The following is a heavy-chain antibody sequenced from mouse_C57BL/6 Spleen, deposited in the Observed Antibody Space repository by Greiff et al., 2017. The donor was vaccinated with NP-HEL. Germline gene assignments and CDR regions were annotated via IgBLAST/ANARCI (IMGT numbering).Heavy chain of an antibody. CDR3: ARQEGNYGSSYFDY. CDR2: ISSGGSYT. J-gene: IGHJ2*01. CDR1: GFTFSSYG. V-gene: IGHV5-6*01. Sequence: VQLQQSGGDLVKPGGSLKLSCAASGFTFSSYGMSWVRQTPDKRLEWVATISSGGSYTYYPDSVKGRFTISRDNAKNTLYLQMSSLKSEDTAMYYCARQEGNYGSSYFDYWGQGTTLTVSS. D-gene: IGHD1-1*01.